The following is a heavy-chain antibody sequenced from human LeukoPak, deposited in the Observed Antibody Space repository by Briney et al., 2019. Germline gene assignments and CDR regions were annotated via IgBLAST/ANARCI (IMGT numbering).Heavy chain of an antibody. Sequence: SGGSLRLSCAASGFTFSSYAMHWVRQAPGKGLEWVAVISYDGSNKYHADSVKVRFTISRDNSKNTLYLQMSSLRPEDTAVYYCARAGQRFLFGYWGQGTLVTVSS. CDR1: GFTFSSYA. J-gene: IGHJ4*02. CDR2: ISYDGSNK. D-gene: IGHD6-25*01. CDR3: ARAGQRFLFGY. V-gene: IGHV3-30-3*01.